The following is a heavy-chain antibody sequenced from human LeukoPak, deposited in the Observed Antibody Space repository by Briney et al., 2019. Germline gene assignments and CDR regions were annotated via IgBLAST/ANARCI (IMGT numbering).Heavy chain of an antibody. CDR1: GFTFSSYW. J-gene: IGHJ3*02. CDR2: IKQDGSEK. Sequence: GGSLRLSCAASGFTFSSYWMSWVRQAPGKGLEWVANIKQDGSEKYYVDSVKGRFTISRDNAKNSLYLQMNSLRAEDTAVYYCARAGGCSSTSCYRMVAARRDAFDIWGQGTMVTVSS. CDR3: ARAGGCSSTSCYRMVAARRDAFDI. D-gene: IGHD2-2*01. V-gene: IGHV3-7*01.